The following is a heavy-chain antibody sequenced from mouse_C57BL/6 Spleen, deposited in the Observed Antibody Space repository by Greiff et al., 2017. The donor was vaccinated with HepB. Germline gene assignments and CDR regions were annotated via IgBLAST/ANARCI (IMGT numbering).Heavy chain of an antibody. D-gene: IGHD3-3*01. V-gene: IGHV1-81*01. CDR3: AREGAGYFDY. Sequence: QVQLQQSGAELARPGASVKLSCKASGYTFTSYGISWVKQRTGQGLEWIGGIYPRSGNPYYNEKFKGKATLTADKSSSTAYLELRSLTSEDSAVYFCAREGAGYFDYWGQGTTLTVSS. CDR2: IYPRSGNP. J-gene: IGHJ2*01. CDR1: GYTFTSYG.